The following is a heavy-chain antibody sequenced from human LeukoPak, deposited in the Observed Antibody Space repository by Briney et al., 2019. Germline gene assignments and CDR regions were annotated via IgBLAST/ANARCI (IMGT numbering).Heavy chain of an antibody. J-gene: IGHJ4*02. CDR3: ARMIVASNTYYFDY. Sequence: KPSETLSLTCTVSGGSISSYYWSWIRQPPGKGLEWIGYIYYSGSTNYNPSLKSRVTISVDTSKNQFSLKLSSATAADTAVYYCARMIVASNTYYFDYWGQGTLVTVSS. CDR1: GGSISSYY. CDR2: IYYSGST. V-gene: IGHV4-59*01. D-gene: IGHD5-12*01.